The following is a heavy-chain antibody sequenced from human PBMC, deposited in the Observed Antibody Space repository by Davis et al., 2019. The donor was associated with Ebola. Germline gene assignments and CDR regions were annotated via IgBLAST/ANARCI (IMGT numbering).Heavy chain of an antibody. D-gene: IGHD6-19*01. CDR1: GFTFTDYY. Sequence: GESLKISCAASGFTFTDYYMSWIRQAPGTGLEWLATIDEDGSEKSYVGSVKGRLTVSRDNPTKSLTLHMNDLRVGDTAVYYCARILAGDSSGWGDFYYYMDVWGKGTTVTVSS. CDR3: ARILAGDSSGWGDFYYYMDV. J-gene: IGHJ6*03. CDR2: IDEDGSEK. V-gene: IGHV3-7*03.